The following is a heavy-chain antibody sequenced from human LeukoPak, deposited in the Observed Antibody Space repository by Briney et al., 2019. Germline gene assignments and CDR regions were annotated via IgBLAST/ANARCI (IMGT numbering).Heavy chain of an antibody. V-gene: IGHV1-69*06. CDR3: ARDHDLTGTYEYLKY. CDR2: IIPIFGTG. D-gene: IGHD7-27*01. CDR1: GGNFNTYA. Sequence: GASVKVSCKASGGNFNTYAISRVRQAPGQGLEWMGGIIPIFGTGNYAQKFQGRVTITADKSTNTAYMELSSLKSEDTAVYYCARDHDLTGTYEYLKYWGQGTLVSVSS. J-gene: IGHJ1*01.